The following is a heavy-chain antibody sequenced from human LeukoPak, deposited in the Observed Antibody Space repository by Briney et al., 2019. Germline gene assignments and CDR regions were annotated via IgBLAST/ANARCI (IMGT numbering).Heavy chain of an antibody. CDR3: ARTTYDFWIGYPDY. CDR1: GYTFTSYD. Sequence: ASVKVSCKASGYTFTSYDINWVRQATGQGLEWMGWMNPNCGNTGYAQKFQGRVTMTRNTSISTAYMELSSLRSEDTAVYYCARTTYDFWIGYPDYWGQGTLVTVSS. J-gene: IGHJ4*02. CDR2: MNPNCGNT. V-gene: IGHV1-8*01. D-gene: IGHD3-3*01.